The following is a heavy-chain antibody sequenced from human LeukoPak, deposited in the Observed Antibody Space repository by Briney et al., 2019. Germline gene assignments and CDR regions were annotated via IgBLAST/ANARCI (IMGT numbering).Heavy chain of an antibody. J-gene: IGHJ4*02. CDR2: IIPILGIA. V-gene: IGHV1-69*04. Sequence: SVKVSCKASGDTFSSYAISWVRQAPGQGLEWMGRIIPILGIANYAQKFQGRVTITADKSTSTAYMELSSLRSEDTAVYYCASPTPYYYDSSGWGFDYWGQGTLVTVSS. D-gene: IGHD3-22*01. CDR1: GDTFSSYA. CDR3: ASPTPYYYDSSGWGFDY.